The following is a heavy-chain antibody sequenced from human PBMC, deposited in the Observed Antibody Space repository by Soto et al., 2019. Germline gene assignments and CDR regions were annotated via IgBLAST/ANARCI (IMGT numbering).Heavy chain of an antibody. CDR1: GYNFTNYW. D-gene: IGHD1-20*01. V-gene: IGHV5-51*01. Sequence: GESLKISCKASGYNFTNYWIGWVRQRPGKGLEWMGLVYPDDFDVRYSPSFQGQVTISVDKAISTASLQWSSLRTSDTAMYFCARFLVVPGTINAFDVWGQGTMVTVSS. J-gene: IGHJ3*01. CDR2: VYPDDFDV. CDR3: ARFLVVPGTINAFDV.